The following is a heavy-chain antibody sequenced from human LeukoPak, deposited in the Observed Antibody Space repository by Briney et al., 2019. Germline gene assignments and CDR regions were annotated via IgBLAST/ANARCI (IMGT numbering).Heavy chain of an antibody. CDR1: GYTFTSYD. CDR2: MNPNIGTT. D-gene: IGHD2-2*01. CDR3: ASSYCSSTSCEI. J-gene: IGHJ4*02. V-gene: IGHV1-8*01. Sequence: ASVKDSCKDSGYTFTSYDINWVRQATGEGREWMGWMNPNIGTTGYAQKFQGRVTITRNTSISTAYVELSSLISEDTAVYYCASSYCSSTSCEIWGQGTLVTVSS.